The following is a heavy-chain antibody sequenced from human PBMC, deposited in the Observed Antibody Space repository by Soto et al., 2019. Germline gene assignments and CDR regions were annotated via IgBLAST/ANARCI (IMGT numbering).Heavy chain of an antibody. D-gene: IGHD2-15*01. J-gene: IGHJ4*02. Sequence: SVKVSCKASGGSLSTNPISWVRQAPGQGLEWMGGTGSGTGPGNHAQKFQGRLTVTADKSTSTVYMELTNLSSEDTAVYYCARRDSGGSYGFFDSWGQGTLVTVSS. V-gene: IGHV1-69*06. CDR2: TGSGTGPG. CDR1: GGSLSTNP. CDR3: ARRDSGGSYGFFDS.